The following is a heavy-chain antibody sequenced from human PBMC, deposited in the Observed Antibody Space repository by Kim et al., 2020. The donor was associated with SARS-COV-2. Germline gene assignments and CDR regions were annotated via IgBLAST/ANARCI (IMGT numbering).Heavy chain of an antibody. CDR1: GGSFSGYY. J-gene: IGHJ4*02. CDR2: INHSGST. D-gene: IGHD6-13*01. CDR3: ARVDVEDLGIAAAGTDY. Sequence: SETLSLTCAVYGGSFSGYYWSWIRQPPGKGLEWIGEINHSGSTNYNPSLKSRVTISVDTSKNQFSLKLSSVTAADTAVYYCARVDVEDLGIAAAGTDYWGQGTLVTVSS. V-gene: IGHV4-34*01.